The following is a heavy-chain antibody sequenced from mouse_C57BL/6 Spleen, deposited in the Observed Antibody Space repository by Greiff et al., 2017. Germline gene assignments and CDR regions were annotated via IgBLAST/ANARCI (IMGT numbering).Heavy chain of an antibody. CDR1: GYTFTDYE. V-gene: IGHV1-15*01. D-gene: IGHD1-1*01. CDR3: TLITTVVAPDY. Sequence: VQLQQSGAELVRPGASVTLSCKASGYTFTDYEMHWVKQTPVHGLEWIGATDPETGGTAYNQKFKGKAILTADKSSSTAYMELRSLTSEDSAVYYCTLITTVVAPDYWGQGTTLTVSS. CDR2: TDPETGGT. J-gene: IGHJ2*01.